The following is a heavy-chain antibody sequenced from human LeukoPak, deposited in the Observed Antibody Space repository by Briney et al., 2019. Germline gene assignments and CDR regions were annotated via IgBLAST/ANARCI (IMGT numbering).Heavy chain of an antibody. CDR1: GFTVSSNY. J-gene: IGHJ5*02. V-gene: IGHV3-53*01. CDR2: IYSGGST. CDR3: ARESYGPGWFDP. D-gene: IGHD3-16*01. Sequence: GGSLRLSCAASGFTVSSNYMSWVRQAPGKGLEWVSVIYSGGSTYYADSVKGRFTISRDNSKNTLYLQMNSLRAEDTAVYYCARESYGPGWFDPWGQGTLVTVSS.